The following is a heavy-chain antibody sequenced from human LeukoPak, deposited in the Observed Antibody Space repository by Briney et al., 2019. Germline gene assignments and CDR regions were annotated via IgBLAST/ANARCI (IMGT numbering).Heavy chain of an antibody. D-gene: IGHD6-19*01. CDR1: GGSISSGTHY. CDR2: VYASGNT. V-gene: IGHV4-61*02. CDR3: ARGYSSGGLDY. J-gene: IGHJ4*02. Sequence: PSETLSLTCTVSGGSISSGTHYWSWIRRPAGKGLEWIGRVYASGNTIYNPSLKSRVSISVDTSKDQFSLRLTSMTAADTAMYYCARGYSSGGLDYWGQGTLVTVSS.